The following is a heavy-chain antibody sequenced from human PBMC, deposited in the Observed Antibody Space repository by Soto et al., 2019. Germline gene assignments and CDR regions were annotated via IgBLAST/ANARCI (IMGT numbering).Heavy chain of an antibody. CDR1: GYTFTGYN. V-gene: IGHV1-2*04. D-gene: IGHD1-26*01. Sequence: ASVKVSCNASGYTFTGYNIHWERQAPGQGLERMGWINSNSGGTNYAQKFQGWVTMTRDTSISTAYLELNRLRSDDTVVYYCATALQVGPLGFDNRGQGTLVTVS. CDR2: INSNSGGT. J-gene: IGHJ4*02. CDR3: ATALQVGPLGFDN.